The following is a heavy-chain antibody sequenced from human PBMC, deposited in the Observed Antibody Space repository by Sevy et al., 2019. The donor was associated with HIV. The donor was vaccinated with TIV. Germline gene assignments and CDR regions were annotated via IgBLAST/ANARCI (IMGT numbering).Heavy chain of an antibody. CDR1: GFTFSSYG. Sequence: GGSLRLSCAASGFTFSSYGMHWVRQAPGKGLEWVAVISYDGSNKYYADSVKGRFTISRDNSKNTLYLQMNSLRAEDTAVYYCAKDKRYYDSSGPFDYWGQGTLVTVSS. V-gene: IGHV3-30*18. J-gene: IGHJ4*02. D-gene: IGHD3-22*01. CDR3: AKDKRYYDSSGPFDY. CDR2: ISYDGSNK.